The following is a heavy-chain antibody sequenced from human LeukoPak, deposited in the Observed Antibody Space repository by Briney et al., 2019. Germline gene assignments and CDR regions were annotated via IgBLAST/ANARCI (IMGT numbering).Heavy chain of an antibody. CDR3: ARVGDHFHWNLDL. V-gene: IGHV3-53*01. CDR2: IYSGATT. J-gene: IGHJ2*01. CDR1: GFTASTKY. D-gene: IGHD3-3*02. Sequence: GGSLRLSCAASGFTASTKYMNWVRQAPGKGLEWVSIIYSGATTYYADSVKGRFTISRDTSKNTLSLQMNSLRAEDTAVYFCARVGDHFHWNLDLWGRGTLVSVSS.